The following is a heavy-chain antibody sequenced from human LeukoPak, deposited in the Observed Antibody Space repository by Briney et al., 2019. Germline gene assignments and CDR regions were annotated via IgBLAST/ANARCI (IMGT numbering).Heavy chain of an antibody. J-gene: IGHJ4*02. CDR3: ARESGATKIGQLLNY. CDR2: IQHDETEI. Sequence: GASLRLSCTASGFTFKTSGMHWVRQAPGKGLEWVGFIQHDETEIYSADSVKGRFTFSRDNFKSTLYLQMNSLRAEDSAVYYGARESGATKIGQLLNYWGQGTLVSASS. D-gene: IGHD3-10*01. CDR1: GFTFKTSG. V-gene: IGHV3-30*02.